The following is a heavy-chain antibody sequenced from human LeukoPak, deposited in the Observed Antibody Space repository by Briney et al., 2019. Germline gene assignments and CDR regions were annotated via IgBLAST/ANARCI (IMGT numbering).Heavy chain of an antibody. CDR2: IIPIFGTA. V-gene: IGHV1-69*13. Sequence: SVKVSCKASGGTFSSYAISWLRQAPGQGLEWMGGIIPIFGTANYAQKFQGRVTITADESTSTAYMELSSLRSEDTAVYYCAREGYCSSTSCYVYFDYWGQGTLVTVSS. J-gene: IGHJ4*02. CDR1: GGTFSSYA. CDR3: AREGYCSSTSCYVYFDY. D-gene: IGHD2-2*01.